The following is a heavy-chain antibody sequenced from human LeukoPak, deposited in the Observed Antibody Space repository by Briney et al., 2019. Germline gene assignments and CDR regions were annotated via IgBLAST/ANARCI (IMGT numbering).Heavy chain of an antibody. CDR2: IYPGDSDT. J-gene: IGHJ5*02. Sequence: GASLKISGRGSGYSFTTYWIGWVRQMPGKGLEGMGIIYPGDSDTRYSPSFQGQVTMSADKSINTAYLQWSSLKASDTAMYYCARRQGCSSTSCPPDAWGQGTLVTVSS. V-gene: IGHV5-51*01. D-gene: IGHD2-2*01. CDR3: ARRQGCSSTSCPPDA. CDR1: GYSFTTYW.